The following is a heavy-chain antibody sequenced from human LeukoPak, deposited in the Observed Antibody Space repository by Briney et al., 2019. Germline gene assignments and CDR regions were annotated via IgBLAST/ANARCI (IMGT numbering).Heavy chain of an antibody. CDR2: ISYDGSNK. V-gene: IGHV3-30-3*01. J-gene: IGHJ3*02. CDR1: GFTFSSYA. CDR3: ARPGQEGAFDI. Sequence: GGSLRLSCAASGFTFSSYAMHWVRQAPGKGLEWVAVISYDGSNKYYADSVKGRFTIPRDNSKNTLYLQMNSLRAEDTAVYYCARPGQEGAFDIWGQGTMVTVSS.